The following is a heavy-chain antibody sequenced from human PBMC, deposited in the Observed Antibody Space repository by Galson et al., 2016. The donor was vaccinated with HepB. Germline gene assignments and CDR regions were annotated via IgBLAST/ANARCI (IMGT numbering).Heavy chain of an antibody. CDR2: IYYTGNT. CDR1: GGSVSSGSYY. J-gene: IGHJ6*02. CDR3: ARYYGDFGMDV. Sequence: SENLSLTCTVSGGSVSSGSYYWSWIRQPPGKGLELIGYIYYTGNTNYNPSLKSRVTISVDTYKNQFSLKLNSVTAADTAVYYCARYYGDFGMDVWGQGTTVTVSS. V-gene: IGHV4-61*01. D-gene: IGHD4-17*01.